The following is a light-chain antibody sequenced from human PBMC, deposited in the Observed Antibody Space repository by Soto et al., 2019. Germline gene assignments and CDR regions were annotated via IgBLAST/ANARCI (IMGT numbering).Light chain of an antibody. CDR2: EVS. J-gene: IGLJ2*01. CDR1: NSDIGGFPY. Sequence: QSALTQPASVSGSPGQSITISCTGTNSDIGGFPYVSWYQQHPGKAPKLMIYEVSNRPSGVSNRFSGSKSGNTASLTISGLQAEDEADYYCTSYTVSTTVLLGGGTKLTLL. V-gene: IGLV2-14*01. CDR3: TSYTVSTTVL.